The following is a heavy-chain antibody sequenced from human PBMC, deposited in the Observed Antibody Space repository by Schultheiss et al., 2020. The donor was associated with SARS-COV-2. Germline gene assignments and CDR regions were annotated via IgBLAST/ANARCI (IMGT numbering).Heavy chain of an antibody. CDR1: GGTFSSYT. V-gene: IGHV1-69*04. Sequence: SVKVSCKASGGTFSSYTISWVRQAPGQGLEWMGRIIPTFGIVNYAQEFQGRVTITRDTSASTAYMELSSLRSEDTAVYYCAKDISKYEYFQHWGQGTLVTVSS. CDR2: IIPTFGIV. J-gene: IGHJ1*01. D-gene: IGHD2-2*01. CDR3: AKDISKYEYFQH.